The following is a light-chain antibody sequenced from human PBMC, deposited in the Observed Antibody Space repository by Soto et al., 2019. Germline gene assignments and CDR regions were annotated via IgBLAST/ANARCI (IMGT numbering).Light chain of an antibody. CDR2: DVS. Sequence: QSALTQPASVSGSPGESITISCTGTSRDVGGYNYVSWYQHHPGKAPKHMIYDVSNRPSGVSNRFSGSKSGNTASLTISGLQAEDEADYYCSSYTFSVVFGTGTKLTVL. J-gene: IGLJ1*01. V-gene: IGLV2-14*03. CDR1: SRDVGGYNY. CDR3: SSYTFSVV.